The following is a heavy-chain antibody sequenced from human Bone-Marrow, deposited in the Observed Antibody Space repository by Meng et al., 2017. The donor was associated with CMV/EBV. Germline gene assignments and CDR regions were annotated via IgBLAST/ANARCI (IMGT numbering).Heavy chain of an antibody. CDR2: ICYSGST. V-gene: IGHV4-39*01. CDR3: ASRYVWGSYRYTPT. Sequence: GSLRLSCTVSGGSISSSSYYWGWIRQPPGKGLEWIGSICYSGSTYYNPSRRSRVTISVDTSKNQFSLKLSSVTAADTAVYYCASRYVWGSYRYTPTWGQGTLVTVSS. CDR1: GGSISSSSYY. J-gene: IGHJ5*02. D-gene: IGHD3-16*02.